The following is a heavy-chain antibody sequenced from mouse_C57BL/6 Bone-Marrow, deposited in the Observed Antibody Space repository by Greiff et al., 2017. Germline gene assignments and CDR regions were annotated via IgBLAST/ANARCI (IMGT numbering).Heavy chain of an antibody. CDR2: IWWDDDK. CDR3: ARISALAPAWFAY. V-gene: IGHV8-8*01. J-gene: IGHJ3*01. Sequence: QVTLKESGPGILQPSQTLSLTCSFSGFSLSTFGMGVGWIRPPSGKGLEWLAHIWWDDDKYYNPALESRLTISKYTSKNQVFLKIANVDTADTATYYCARISALAPAWFAYWGQGTLVTVSA. D-gene: IGHD4-1*01. CDR1: GFSLSTFGMG.